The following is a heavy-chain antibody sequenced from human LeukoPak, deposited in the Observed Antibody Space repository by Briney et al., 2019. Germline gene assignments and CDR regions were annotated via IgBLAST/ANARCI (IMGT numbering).Heavy chain of an antibody. J-gene: IGHJ4*02. D-gene: IGHD2-15*01. V-gene: IGHV5-51*01. CDR3: ARHLGSSELDY. CDR1: GYTFSSYW. CDR2: IDPGTSDA. Sequence: GASLQISCKGSGYTFSSYWTGWVRQLPGKGLEWMGMIDPGTSDARYRPSFQGQVTISADKSISTAYLQWRSLKASDTAMYYCARHLGSSELDYWGQGTLVTVSS.